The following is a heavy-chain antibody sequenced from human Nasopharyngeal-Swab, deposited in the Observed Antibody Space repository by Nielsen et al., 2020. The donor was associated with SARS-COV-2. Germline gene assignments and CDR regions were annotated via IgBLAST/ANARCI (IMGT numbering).Heavy chain of an antibody. CDR1: GGSFSGYY. J-gene: IGHJ3*02. Sequence: SETLSLTCAVYGGSFSGYYWSWTRQPPGKGLEWIGEINHSGSTNYNPSLKSRVTISVDTSKNQFSLKLSSVTAADTAVYYCASQGSDIVVVPAAIGAFDIWGQGTMVTVSS. CDR3: ASQGSDIVVVPAAIGAFDI. CDR2: INHSGST. D-gene: IGHD2-2*02. V-gene: IGHV4-34*01.